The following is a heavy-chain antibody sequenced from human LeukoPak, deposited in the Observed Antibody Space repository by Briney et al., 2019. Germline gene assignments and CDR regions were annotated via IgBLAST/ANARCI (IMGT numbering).Heavy chain of an antibody. CDR2: INHSGST. Sequence: SETLSLTCAVYGGSFSGYYWSWTRQPPGKGLEWIGEINHSGSTNYNPSLKSRVTISVDTSKNQFSLKLSSVTAADTAVYYCARHDPGIGTHDYWGQGTLVTVSS. D-gene: IGHD1-14*01. J-gene: IGHJ4*02. CDR3: ARHDPGIGTHDY. CDR1: GGSFSGYY. V-gene: IGHV4-34*01.